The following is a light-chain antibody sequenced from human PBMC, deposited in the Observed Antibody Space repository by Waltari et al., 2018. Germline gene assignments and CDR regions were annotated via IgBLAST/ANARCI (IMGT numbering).Light chain of an antibody. CDR1: KNDIGTYNF. CDR3: CSYAGGSRVI. J-gene: IGLJ2*01. Sequence: QSALTQPASLSGSPGQSITISCAGTKNDIGTYNFFSWFQQFPGQAPKLIVSEAPKRPSGVSYRFSGSKSGNTASLTISGLQAEDEADYYCCSYAGGSRVIFGGGTKLTVL. V-gene: IGLV2-23*01. CDR2: EAP.